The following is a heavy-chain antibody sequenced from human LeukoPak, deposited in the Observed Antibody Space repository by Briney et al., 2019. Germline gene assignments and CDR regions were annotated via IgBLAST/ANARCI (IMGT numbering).Heavy chain of an antibody. CDR3: ARGRPYDSSGYYDY. D-gene: IGHD3-22*01. CDR2: MNPNSGNT. V-gene: IGHV1-8*01. Sequence: ASVKVSCKASGYTFTSYDINWVRQATGQGLEWMGWMNPNSGNTGYAQKFQGRVTMTRNTSMSTAYMELSSLRSEDTAVYYCARGRPYDSSGYYDYWGQGTLVTVSS. J-gene: IGHJ4*02. CDR1: GYTFTSYD.